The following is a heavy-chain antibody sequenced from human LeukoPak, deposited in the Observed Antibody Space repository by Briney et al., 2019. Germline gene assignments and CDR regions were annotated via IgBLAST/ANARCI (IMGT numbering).Heavy chain of an antibody. Sequence: QPGRSLRLSCAASGFTVSSNYLTWVRQAPGKGLEWVSSTHSDGRTYYADSVKGRFTISRDNSKNTLHLQMNSLRADDAAVYYCARGNIWNDRGAFDIWGQGTMVTVSS. J-gene: IGHJ3*02. V-gene: IGHV3-53*01. CDR3: ARGNIWNDRGAFDI. CDR2: THSDGRT. CDR1: GFTVSSNY. D-gene: IGHD1-1*01.